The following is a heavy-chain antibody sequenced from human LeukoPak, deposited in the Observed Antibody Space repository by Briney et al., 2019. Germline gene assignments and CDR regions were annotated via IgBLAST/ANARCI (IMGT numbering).Heavy chain of an antibody. CDR3: AKSRSWEFYYFDY. D-gene: IGHD1-26*01. CDR1: GFTFSSYA. Sequence: PGGSLRLSCAASGFTFSSYAMSWVRQAPGKGLEWVSAISGSGGSTYYADSVKGRSTISRDNSKNTLYLQMNSLRAEDTAVYYCAKSRSWEFYYFDYWGQGTLVTVSS. J-gene: IGHJ4*02. V-gene: IGHV3-23*01. CDR2: ISGSGGST.